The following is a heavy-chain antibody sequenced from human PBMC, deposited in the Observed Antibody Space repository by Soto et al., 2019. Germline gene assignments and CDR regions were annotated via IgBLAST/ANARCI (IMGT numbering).Heavy chain of an antibody. CDR3: APSNWFDP. V-gene: IGHV4-39*01. CDR1: GGSISSRGYY. CDR2: IYYSGST. J-gene: IGHJ5*02. Sequence: QLQLQESGPGLVKPSETLSLTCTVSGGSISSRGYYWGWIRQPPGKGLEWIGTIYYSGSTYYNPPLTSRATISVDTSTTQFSLKLSSVTAAATAVYDCAPSNWFDPWGQGTLVTVSS.